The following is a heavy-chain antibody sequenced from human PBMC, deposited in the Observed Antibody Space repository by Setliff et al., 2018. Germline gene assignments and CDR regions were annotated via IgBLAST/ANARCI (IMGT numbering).Heavy chain of an antibody. CDR3: AIQPKWFGELFNWFDP. CDR2: INPSSSRT. J-gene: IGHJ5*02. CDR1: GYTFTSHY. V-gene: IGHV1-46*01. D-gene: IGHD3-10*01. Sequence: ASVKVSCKASGYTFTSHYMHWVRQAPGLGLEWMGTINPSSSRTSYAQKFQGRVTMTRDTSTSTAYMELSSLRSEDTAVYYCAIQPKWFGELFNWFDPWGQGTLVTVSS.